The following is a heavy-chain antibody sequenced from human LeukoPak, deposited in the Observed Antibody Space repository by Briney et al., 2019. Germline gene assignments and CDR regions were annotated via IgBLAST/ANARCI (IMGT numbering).Heavy chain of an antibody. V-gene: IGHV4-59*01. CDR3: ARVIQDCSGGSCYSIDY. CDR2: IYYSGST. J-gene: IGHJ4*02. Sequence: SETLSLTCTVSGGSISSYYWSWIRQPPGKGLEWIGYIYYSGSTNYSPSLKSRVTISVDTSKNQFSPKLSSVTAADTAVYYCARVIQDCSGGSCYSIDYWGQGTLVTVSS. CDR1: GGSISSYY. D-gene: IGHD2-15*01.